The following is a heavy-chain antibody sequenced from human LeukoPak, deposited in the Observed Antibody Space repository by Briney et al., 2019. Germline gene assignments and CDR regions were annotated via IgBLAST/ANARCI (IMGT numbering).Heavy chain of an antibody. J-gene: IGHJ6*02. V-gene: IGHV1-18*01. CDR1: GYTFTSYG. Sequence: ASVKVSCKASGYTFTSYGISWVRQAPGQGLEWMGWISAYNGNTNYAQKLQGRVTMTTDTSTSTAYMELRSLRSDDTAVYYCAKETDLIPPGGEEYYYYGMDVWGQGTTVTVSS. CDR2: ISAYNGNT. D-gene: IGHD2-21*01. CDR3: AKETDLIPPGGEEYYYYGMDV.